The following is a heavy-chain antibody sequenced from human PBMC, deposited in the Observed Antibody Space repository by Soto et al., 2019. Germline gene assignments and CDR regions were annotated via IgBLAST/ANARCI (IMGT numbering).Heavy chain of an antibody. CDR1: GYTFTSYG. Sequence: QVQLVQSGAEVKKPGASVKVSCKASGYTFTSYGISWVRQAPGQGLDWMGWISAYNGNTKYAQDLQGRVTMTTDTTTSTGYMELRSLRSDDTAVYYCARFSGGSYNTYYFYYGMDVWGQGTTVTVSS. V-gene: IGHV1-18*01. D-gene: IGHD2-15*01. CDR3: ARFSGGSYNTYYFYYGMDV. J-gene: IGHJ6*02. CDR2: ISAYNGNT.